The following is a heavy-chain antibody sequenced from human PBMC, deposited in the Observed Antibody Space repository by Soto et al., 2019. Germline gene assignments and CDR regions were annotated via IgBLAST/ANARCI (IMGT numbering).Heavy chain of an antibody. CDR3: AKEIWFGELSSPDY. Sequence: GGSLRLSCAASGFTFSSYAMSWVRQAPGKGLEWVSGISGSGDSTYYADSEKGRFTISRDNYKSTLYLQMNSLRAEGTDIYNCAKEIWFGELSSPDYWGQGTMVTVSS. CDR2: ISGSGDST. D-gene: IGHD3-10*01. CDR1: GFTFSSYA. J-gene: IGHJ4*02. V-gene: IGHV3-23*01.